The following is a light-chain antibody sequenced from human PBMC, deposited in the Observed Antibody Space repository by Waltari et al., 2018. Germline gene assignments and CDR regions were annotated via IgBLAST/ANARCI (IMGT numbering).Light chain of an antibody. CDR3: QQYNSYPWT. V-gene: IGKV1-5*01. J-gene: IGKJ1*01. Sequence: DIQMTQSPPSLSASVGDRVTITCRATQSISTSLNWYQQKPGKAPNLPIYGASSLEIGVPPRFSVTGSGTEFTLTISSLQPDDFATYYCQQYNSYPWTFGQGTKVEIK. CDR1: QSISTS. CDR2: GAS.